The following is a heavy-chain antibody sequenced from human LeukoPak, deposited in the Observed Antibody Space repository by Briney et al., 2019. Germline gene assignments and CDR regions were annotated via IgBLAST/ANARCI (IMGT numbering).Heavy chain of an antibody. CDR2: TSSDLNVK. Sequence: QSGGSLRLSCAASGFTFSSHAMHWVRQAPGKGLEWVAVTSSDLNVKLYADSVKGRFTISRDNSRSTLYLQMNSLRPEDTAIYYCAREGYYGSGSPPSLYFDYWGQGTLVTVSS. CDR1: GFTFSSHA. V-gene: IGHV3-30*03. J-gene: IGHJ4*02. D-gene: IGHD3-10*01. CDR3: AREGYYGSGSPPSLYFDY.